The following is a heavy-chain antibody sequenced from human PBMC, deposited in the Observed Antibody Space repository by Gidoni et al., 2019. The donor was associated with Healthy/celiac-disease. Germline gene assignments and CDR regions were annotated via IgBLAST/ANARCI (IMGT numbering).Heavy chain of an antibody. CDR3: ARGVRYSSGCRGYDY. V-gene: IGHV4-31*03. Sequence: QVQLQESGPGLVKPSQTLSLTCTVSGGSIRRGGYYWRWIRQHPGKGLEWIGYIYYRGSTYYNPSLKSRVTISVDTSKNQFSLKLSSVTAADTAVYYCARGVRYSSGCRGYDYWGQGTLVTVSS. CDR1: GGSIRRGGYY. J-gene: IGHJ4*02. CDR2: IYYRGST. D-gene: IGHD6-19*01.